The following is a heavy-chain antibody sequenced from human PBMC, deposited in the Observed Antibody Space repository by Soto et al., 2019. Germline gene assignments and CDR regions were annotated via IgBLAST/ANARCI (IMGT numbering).Heavy chain of an antibody. CDR2: ISGSSTST. D-gene: IGHD3-10*01. CDR1: GFTFSSYA. Sequence: EVQLSGSGGGLVQPGGSLRLSCAASGFTFSSYAMSWVRQAPGKGLEWVSAISGSSTSTYYADSVKGRFTISRDNSKYTLYLQMNSLRAEYTAVSYFAIVPFSGFAMEYFFDYWGQGTLVTVSS. V-gene: IGHV3-23*01. J-gene: IGHJ4*02. CDR3: AIVPFSGFAMEYFFDY.